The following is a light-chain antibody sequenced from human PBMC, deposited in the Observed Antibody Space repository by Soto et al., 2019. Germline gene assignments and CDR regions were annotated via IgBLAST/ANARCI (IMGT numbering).Light chain of an antibody. CDR2: AAS. J-gene: IGKJ2*01. CDR3: QQLNSYPPYT. CDR1: QGISSY. V-gene: IGKV1-9*01. Sequence: DIQLTQSPSFLSASVGDRVTITCRASQGISSYLAWYQQKPGKAPKLLIDAASTLQSGVPSRFSGSGSGTEFTLTISSLQPEDFATYYCQQLNSYPPYTFGQGTKLEIK.